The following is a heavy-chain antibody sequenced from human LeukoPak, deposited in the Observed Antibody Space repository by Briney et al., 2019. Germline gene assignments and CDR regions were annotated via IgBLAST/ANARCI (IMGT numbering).Heavy chain of an antibody. CDR3: AKGSEQWALYDY. J-gene: IGHJ4*02. D-gene: IGHD1-26*01. CDR1: GFTFNIYT. Sequence: GGSLRLSCAASGFTFNIYTMSWVRQAPGKGLEWVSAIVGNGVTFYTDSVKGRFTISRDNAKNTLYLQMNSLRADDTAIYYCAKGSEQWALYDYWGQGTLVTVSS. V-gene: IGHV3-23*01. CDR2: IVGNGVT.